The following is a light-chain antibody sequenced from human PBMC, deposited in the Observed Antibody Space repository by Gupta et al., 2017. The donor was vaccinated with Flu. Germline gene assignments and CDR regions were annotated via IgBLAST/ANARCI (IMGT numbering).Light chain of an antibody. CDR3: STHAGRVTWV. J-gene: IGLJ1*01. CDR1: SNDVGGSNR. V-gene: IGLV2-11*01. Sequence: QSAPTQLRSVSGAPAQSVTISCTGSSNDVGGSNRVSWYQQRPGKAPKLILYVVTERPSGVPVRFSGSKSGNTASLTISGLQADDEADYYCSTHAGRVTWVFGTGTTVTGL. CDR2: VVT.